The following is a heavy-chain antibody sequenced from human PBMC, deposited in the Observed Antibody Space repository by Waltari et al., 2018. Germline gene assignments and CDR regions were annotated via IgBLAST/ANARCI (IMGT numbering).Heavy chain of an antibody. V-gene: IGHV3-23*01. J-gene: IGHJ4*02. CDR2: ISGSGIST. Sequence: EVQLLESGGGLVQPGGSLRLSCSASGFNFSTYAISWVRQSPEKGLEWVSGISGSGISTYYADSVKGRFTISRDNSEKTLYLQMNSLRVEDTAVYYCAKGLDLFDYWGQGTLVTVSS. D-gene: IGHD6-19*01. CDR3: AKGLDLFDY. CDR1: GFNFSTYA.